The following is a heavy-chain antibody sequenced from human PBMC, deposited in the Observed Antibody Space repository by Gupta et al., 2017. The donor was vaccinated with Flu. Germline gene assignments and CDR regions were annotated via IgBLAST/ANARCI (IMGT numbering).Heavy chain of an antibody. CDR2: IKEDGSVK. D-gene: IGHD5-24*01. CDR3: ARDNGYNQFDY. J-gene: IGHJ4*02. V-gene: IGHV3-7*01. Sequence: EERLVESGGGLVQPGGSLRLSCAATSFPFSRPWMTWVRQAPGKGLQGVANIKEDGSVKNYVDSVKGRFTISRDNAKNSLYLQMNSLRVEDTAVYYCARDNGYNQFDYWGQGTRVTVSS. CDR1: SFPFSRPW.